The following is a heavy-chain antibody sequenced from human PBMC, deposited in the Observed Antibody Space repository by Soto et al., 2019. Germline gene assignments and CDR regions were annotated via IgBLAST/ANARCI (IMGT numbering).Heavy chain of an antibody. CDR2: ISGSVGST. V-gene: IGHV3-23*01. CDR3: AKDRTIAARNYDE. D-gene: IGHD6-6*01. Sequence: VGSLRLSCVGSGFTFSDHGMSWVRQAPGKGLEWVSAISGSVGSTFYADSVKGRFTISRDNSKNTLYLQMNSLRDEDTAVYYCAKDRTIAARNYDEWGQGVLVTVSS. J-gene: IGHJ4*02. CDR1: GFTFSDHG.